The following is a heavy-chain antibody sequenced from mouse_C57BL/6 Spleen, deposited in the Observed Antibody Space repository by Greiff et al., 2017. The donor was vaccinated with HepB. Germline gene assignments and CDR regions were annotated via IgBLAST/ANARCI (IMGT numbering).Heavy chain of an antibody. CDR3: ARKGNYYGSSDY. CDR1: GYSFTGYY. CDR2: INPSTGGT. J-gene: IGHJ2*01. Sequence: VQLQQSGPELVKPGASVKISCKASGYSFTGYYMNWVKQSPEKSLEWIGEINPSTGGTTYNQKFKAKATLTVDKSSSTAYMQLKSLTSEDSAVYYCARKGNYYGSSDYWGQGTTLTVSS. V-gene: IGHV1-42*01. D-gene: IGHD1-1*01.